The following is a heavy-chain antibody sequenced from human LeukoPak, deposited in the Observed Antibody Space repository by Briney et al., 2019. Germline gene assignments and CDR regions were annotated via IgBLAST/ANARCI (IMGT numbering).Heavy chain of an antibody. D-gene: IGHD4-17*01. CDR2: IWYDGSNK. CDR1: GFTFSIYG. Sequence: RRSLRLSSAASGFTFSIYGMHWVRHPPGKDLGWVAVIWYDGSNKYYADSMNGRFTISRHNSKNTLYLQINSLRPEHPAIYFCARAILHGEYPAAFLGWFDPWGQGTLVTVSS. J-gene: IGHJ5*02. CDR3: ARAILHGEYPAAFLGWFDP. V-gene: IGHV3-33*01.